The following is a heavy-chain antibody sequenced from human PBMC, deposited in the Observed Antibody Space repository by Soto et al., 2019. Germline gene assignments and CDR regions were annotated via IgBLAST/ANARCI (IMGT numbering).Heavy chain of an antibody. CDR2: IYYSGST. D-gene: IGHD6-13*01. J-gene: IGHJ5*02. V-gene: IGHV4-39*01. CDR3: ARHKQQLALNWFDP. Sequence: LSLTCTVSGGSISSSSYYWGWIRQPPGKGLEWIGSIYYSGSTYYNPSLKSRVTISVDTSKNQFSLKLSSVTAADTAVYYCARHKQQLALNWFDPWGQGTLVTVSS. CDR1: GGSISSSSYY.